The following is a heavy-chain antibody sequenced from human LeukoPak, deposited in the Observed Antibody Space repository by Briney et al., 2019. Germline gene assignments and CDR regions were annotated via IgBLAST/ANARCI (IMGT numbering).Heavy chain of an antibody. CDR1: GGSISSGGYY. V-gene: IGHV4-31*03. CDR2: IYYSGST. J-gene: IGHJ1*01. CDR3: ARADAMAEYFQH. Sequence: SETLSLTCTVSGGSISSGGYYWSWIRQHPGTGLEWLGYIYYSGSTYYNPSLKSRVTISVDTSKNQFSLKLSSVTAADTAVYYWARADAMAEYFQHWGQGTLVTVSS.